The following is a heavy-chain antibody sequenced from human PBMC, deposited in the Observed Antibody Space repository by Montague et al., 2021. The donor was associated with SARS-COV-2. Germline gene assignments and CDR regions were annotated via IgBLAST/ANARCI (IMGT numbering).Heavy chain of an antibody. Sequence: YLRLSCAASGFTFSSYAMSWVRQAPGKGLEWVSVIYSGGSSTYYADSVKGRFTISRDNSKNTLYLQMNSLRAEDTAVYYCATTTGLGSWGQGTLVTVSS. J-gene: IGHJ5*02. CDR3: ATTTGLGS. V-gene: IGHV3-23*03. CDR2: IYSGGSST. D-gene: IGHD4-17*01. CDR1: GFTFSSYA.